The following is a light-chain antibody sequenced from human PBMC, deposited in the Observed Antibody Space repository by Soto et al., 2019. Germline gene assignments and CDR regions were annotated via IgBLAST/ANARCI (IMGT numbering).Light chain of an antibody. CDR2: GDS. CDR3: QSNDNGLSGSDV. J-gene: IGLJ1*01. CDR1: SSNIGAGYD. Sequence: QAVVTQPPSVSGAPGQRVTISCTGSSSNIGAGYDVNWYQQLPETAPKLLIFGDSNRPSGVPDRFSGSKSGTSASLVITGLQADDEADYYCQSNDNGLSGSDVFGTGTKLTVL. V-gene: IGLV1-40*01.